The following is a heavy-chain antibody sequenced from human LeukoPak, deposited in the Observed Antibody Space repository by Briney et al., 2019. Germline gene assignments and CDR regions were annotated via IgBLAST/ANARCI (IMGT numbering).Heavy chain of an antibody. J-gene: IGHJ2*01. CDR1: GGSISGYY. D-gene: IGHD1-26*01. CDR3: ARAVGATAATRYFDL. CDR2: IYTSGST. V-gene: IGHV4-4*07. Sequence: SETLSLTCTVSGGSISGYYWSWIRQPPGKGLEWIGRIYTSGSTNYNPSLKSRVTMSVDTSNNQFSLKLSSVTAADTAVYYCARAVGATAATRYFDLWGRGTLVTVSS.